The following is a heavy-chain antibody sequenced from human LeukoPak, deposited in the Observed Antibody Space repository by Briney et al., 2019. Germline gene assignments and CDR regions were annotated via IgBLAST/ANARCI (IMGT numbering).Heavy chain of an antibody. V-gene: IGHV1-69*13. Sequence: SVNVSCKASGGTFSSYAISWLRQAPGQGLEWMGGIIPIFGTANYAQKFQGRVTITADESTSTAYMELSSLRSEDTAVYYCARRSTVTLYYYYGMDVWGQGTTVTVSS. CDR3: ARRSTVTLYYYYGMDV. J-gene: IGHJ6*02. CDR1: GGTFSSYA. CDR2: IIPIFGTA. D-gene: IGHD4-17*01.